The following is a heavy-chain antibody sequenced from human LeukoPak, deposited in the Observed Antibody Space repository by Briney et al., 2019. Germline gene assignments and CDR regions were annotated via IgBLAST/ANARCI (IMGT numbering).Heavy chain of an antibody. D-gene: IGHD2-2*01. Sequence: GSLRLSCAASGFNFSIYGMHWVRQAPGKGLEWVALIWYDGSNKYYADSVEGRFTISRDNSKNTLYLQMGSLRAEDMAVYYCARVAGYCSSTSCRYYYYYYMDVWGKGTTVTVSS. V-gene: IGHV3-30*02. CDR1: GFNFSIYG. CDR2: IWYDGSNK. CDR3: ARVAGYCSSTSCRYYYYYYMDV. J-gene: IGHJ6*03.